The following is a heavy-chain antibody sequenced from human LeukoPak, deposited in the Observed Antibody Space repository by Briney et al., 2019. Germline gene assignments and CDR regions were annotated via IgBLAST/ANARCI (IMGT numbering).Heavy chain of an antibody. Sequence: ASVKVSCKASGYTFTSYGIRWVRQAPGQGLEWMGWISAYNGNTNYAQKRQGRVTMTTDTSTSTAYMELRSLRSDDTAVYYCARDWAGIVGATNWFDPWGQGTLVTVSS. CDR2: ISAYNGNT. J-gene: IGHJ5*02. V-gene: IGHV1-18*01. CDR1: GYTFTSYG. D-gene: IGHD1-26*01. CDR3: ARDWAGIVGATNWFDP.